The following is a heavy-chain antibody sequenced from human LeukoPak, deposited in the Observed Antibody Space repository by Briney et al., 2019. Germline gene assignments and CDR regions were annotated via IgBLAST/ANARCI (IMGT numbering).Heavy chain of an antibody. CDR3: AKGAAVAWDY. CDR2: ISDNGVRT. V-gene: IGHV3-23*01. CDR1: GFTFSSYS. Sequence: GGSLRLSCAASGFTFSSYSMNWVRQAPWKGLEWVSAISDNGVRTYYADSVRGRFTISRDNSKDTLYLQMNSLRAEDTAVYYCAKGAAVAWDYWGQGTLVTVSS. D-gene: IGHD6-13*01. J-gene: IGHJ4*02.